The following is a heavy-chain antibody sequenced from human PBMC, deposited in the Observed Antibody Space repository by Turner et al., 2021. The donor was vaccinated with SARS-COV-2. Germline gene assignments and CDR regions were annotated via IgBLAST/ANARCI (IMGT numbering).Heavy chain of an antibody. V-gene: IGHV3-74*01. CDR1: GFTFSSYG. Sequence: EVQLVESGGGLVQPGGSRRPPCAASGFTFSSYGMHWVRQAPGKGLGWVARINGDGTSTSYADSEKGRFTISRDKAKNTLYVQMSSLRAEDTAVYYCARSSAGAIDYWGQGTLVTVTS. D-gene: IGHD1-26*01. CDR3: ARSSAGAIDY. J-gene: IGHJ4*02. CDR2: INGDGTST.